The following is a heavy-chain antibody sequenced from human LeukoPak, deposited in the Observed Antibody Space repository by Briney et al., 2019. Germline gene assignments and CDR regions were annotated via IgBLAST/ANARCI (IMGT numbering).Heavy chain of an antibody. V-gene: IGHV3-23*01. CDR3: AKVYSSGWYVGWLDP. CDR2: ISGSGGST. D-gene: IGHD6-19*01. J-gene: IGHJ5*02. CDR1: GFTFSSYA. Sequence: GGSLRLSCAASGFTFSSYAMSWVRQAPGKGLEWVSAISGSGGSTYYADSVKGRFTISRDNSKNTLYLQMNSLRAEDTAVYYCAKVYSSGWYVGWLDPWGQGTLVTVSS.